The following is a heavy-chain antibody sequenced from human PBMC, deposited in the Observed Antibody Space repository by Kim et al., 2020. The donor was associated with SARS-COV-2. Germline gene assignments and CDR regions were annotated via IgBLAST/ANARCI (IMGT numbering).Heavy chain of an antibody. J-gene: IGHJ4*02. D-gene: IGHD3-22*01. V-gene: IGHV3-21*01. CDR2: ISSSSSYI. CDR3: ARDRGGHDSSGSLEYYFDY. CDR1: GFTFSSYS. Sequence: GGSLRLSCAASGFTFSSYSMNWVRQAPGEGLEWVSSISSSSSYIYYADSVKGRFTISRDNAKNSLYLQMNSLRAEDTAVYYCARDRGGHDSSGSLEYYFDYWGQGTLVTVSS.